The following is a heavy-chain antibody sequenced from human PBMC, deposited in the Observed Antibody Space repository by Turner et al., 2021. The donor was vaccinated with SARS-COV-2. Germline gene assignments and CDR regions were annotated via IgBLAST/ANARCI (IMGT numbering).Heavy chain of an antibody. CDR2: INPNSGGT. Sequence: QVQLVQSGAEVKKPGASVKVSCKASGYTFTGYYMHWVRQAPGQGLEWMGWINPNSGGTNYAQNFQGRVTMTRDTSINTAYMDLSRLRSDDTAVYYCARGGLYYYDSSAYYGDAFDIWGQGTMVTVSS. CDR1: GYTFTGYY. J-gene: IGHJ3*02. D-gene: IGHD3-22*01. V-gene: IGHV1-2*02. CDR3: ARGGLYYYDSSAYYGDAFDI.